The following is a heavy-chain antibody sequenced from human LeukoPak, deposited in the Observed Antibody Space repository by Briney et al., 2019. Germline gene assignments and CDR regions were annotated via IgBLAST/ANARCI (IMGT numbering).Heavy chain of an antibody. Sequence: ASVKVSRKASGYTFTGYYMHWVRQAPGQGLEWMGRINPNSGGTNYAQKFQGRVTMTRDTSISTAYMELSSLRSEDAAVYYCARLPYYYGSAQVGYYYYYGMDVWGQGTTVTVSS. CDR1: GYTFTGYY. J-gene: IGHJ6*02. D-gene: IGHD3-10*01. V-gene: IGHV1-2*06. CDR3: ARLPYYYGSAQVGYYYYYGMDV. CDR2: INPNSGGT.